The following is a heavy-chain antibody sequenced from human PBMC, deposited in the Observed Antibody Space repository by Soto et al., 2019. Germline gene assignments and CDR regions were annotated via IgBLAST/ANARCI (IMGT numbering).Heavy chain of an antibody. Sequence: QVQLVQSGAEVKKPGSSVKVSCKASGGTFSSYAISWVRQAPGQGLEWMGGIIPIFGTANYAQKFQGRVTITADESTSTAYMEVSSLRAEDTAVYYCARGARGGTGYSYGKLRYYFDYWGQGTLVTVSS. V-gene: IGHV1-69*12. CDR1: GGTFSSYA. CDR2: IIPIFGTA. D-gene: IGHD5-18*01. CDR3: ARGARGGTGYSYGKLRYYFDY. J-gene: IGHJ4*02.